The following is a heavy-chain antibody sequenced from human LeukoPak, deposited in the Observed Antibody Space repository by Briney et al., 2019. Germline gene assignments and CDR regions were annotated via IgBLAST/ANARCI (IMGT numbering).Heavy chain of an antibody. CDR2: IYYSGST. V-gene: IGHV4-59*01. CDR1: GGSISSYY. J-gene: IGHJ4*02. CDR3: AREWRGSYPYYFDY. D-gene: IGHD1-26*01. Sequence: SETLSLTCTVSGGSISSYYWSWIRQPPGKGLEWIGYIYYSGSTNYNPSLKSRVTISVDTSKNQFSLKLSSVTAADTAVYYCAREWRGSYPYYFDYWGQGTLVTVSS.